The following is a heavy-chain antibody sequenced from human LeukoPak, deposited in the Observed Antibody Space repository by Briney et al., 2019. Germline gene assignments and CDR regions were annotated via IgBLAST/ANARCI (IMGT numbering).Heavy chain of an antibody. CDR1: GFTVSSNY. Sequence: GGSLRLSCAASGFTVSSNYMSWVRQAPGKGLEWVSVIYSGGSTYYADSVKGRFTISRDNSKNTLYLQMNSLRAEDTAVYYCARGVSYYDSSGYYNEYFQHWGQGTPVTVSS. V-gene: IGHV3-66*01. CDR2: IYSGGST. D-gene: IGHD3-22*01. J-gene: IGHJ1*01. CDR3: ARGVSYYDSSGYYNEYFQH.